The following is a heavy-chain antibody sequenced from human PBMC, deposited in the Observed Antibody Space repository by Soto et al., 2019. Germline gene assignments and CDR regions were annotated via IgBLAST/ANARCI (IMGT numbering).Heavy chain of an antibody. V-gene: IGHV3-30*03. CDR1: GFNFSNYG. CDR2: ISYDGSKK. J-gene: IGHJ4*02. CDR3: RWAGDGRGGGSDY. Sequence: QVQLVESGGGVVQPGRSLRLSCAGSGFNFSNYGMHWVRQAQGKGLQWVAVISYDGSKKYYVDSVKGRFTISRDNSKNTLYLQLSSLRAGDTAVYYCRWAGDGRGGGSDYWGQGTLVTVSS. D-gene: IGHD3-10*01.